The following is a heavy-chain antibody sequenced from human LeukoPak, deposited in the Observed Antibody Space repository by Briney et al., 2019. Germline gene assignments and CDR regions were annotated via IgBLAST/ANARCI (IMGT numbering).Heavy chain of an antibody. V-gene: IGHV4-59*08. CDR2: IYYSGTT. J-gene: IGHJ4*02. D-gene: IGHD1-20*01. CDR1: GGSLSSYY. Sequence: PSETLSLTCTVSGGSLSSYYWSWIRQPPGKGLEWIGYIYYSGTTNYNPSLKSRVSISVDTSKNQFSLKLSSVTAADTAVYYCARVVVGITETTYYFDYWGQGTLVTVSS. CDR3: ARVVVGITETTYYFDY.